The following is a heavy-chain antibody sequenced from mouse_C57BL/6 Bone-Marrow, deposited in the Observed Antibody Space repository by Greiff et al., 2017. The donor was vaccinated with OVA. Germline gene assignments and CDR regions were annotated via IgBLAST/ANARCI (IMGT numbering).Heavy chain of an antibody. J-gene: IGHJ3*01. CDR3: ARCDYDRGAWFAD. Sequence: VQLQQPGAELVKPGASVKLSCKASGYTFTSYWMHWVKQRPGQGLEWIGMIHPNSGSTNYNEKFKSKATLTVDKSSSTAYMQLSSLTSEDSAVYYCARCDYDRGAWFADWGQGTLVTVSA. V-gene: IGHV1-64*01. CDR1: GYTFTSYW. CDR2: IHPNSGST. D-gene: IGHD2-4*01.